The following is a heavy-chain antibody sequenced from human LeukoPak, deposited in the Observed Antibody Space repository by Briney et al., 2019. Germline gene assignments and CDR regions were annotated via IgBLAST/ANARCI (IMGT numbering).Heavy chain of an antibody. CDR1: GFTFSSYS. CDR2: ISRSSSFI. Sequence: GGSLRLSCAASGFTFSSYSMNWVRQAPGKGLEWVSSISRSSSFIYYADSVKGRFTISRDNAKNSLYLQMNSLRAEDTAVYYCARGVVAATGRYYFDYWGQGTLVTVSS. V-gene: IGHV3-21*01. CDR3: ARGVVAATGRYYFDY. D-gene: IGHD2-15*01. J-gene: IGHJ4*02.